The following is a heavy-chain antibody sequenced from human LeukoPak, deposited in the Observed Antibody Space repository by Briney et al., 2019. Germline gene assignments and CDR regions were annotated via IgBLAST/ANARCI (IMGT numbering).Heavy chain of an antibody. D-gene: IGHD5-24*01. Sequence: ASVKVSCKASGYTFTGYYIHWVRQAPGQGLEGMGWITPNSGGTNYAQKFQGRVTMTRDTSISTAYMELSRLRPNDTAVYDCARGRMSTILFDSWGQGTLVTVSS. CDR2: ITPNSGGT. V-gene: IGHV1-2*02. J-gene: IGHJ4*02. CDR3: ARGRMSTILFDS. CDR1: GYTFTGYY.